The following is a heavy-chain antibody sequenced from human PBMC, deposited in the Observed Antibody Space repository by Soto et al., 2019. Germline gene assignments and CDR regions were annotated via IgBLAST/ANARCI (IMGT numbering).Heavy chain of an antibody. CDR3: AKDPYEFGSGSAEPFDY. V-gene: IGHV3-23*01. CDR1: GFTFSNYA. D-gene: IGHD3-3*01. J-gene: IGHJ4*02. Sequence: GGSLRLSCAASGFTFSNYAMSWVRQAPGKGLEWVSAISGSGGNTYYADSVKGRFTISRDNSKNTLYLQMNSLRAVDTAVYYCAKDPYEFGSGSAEPFDYGGQGILVTVSS. CDR2: ISGSGGNT.